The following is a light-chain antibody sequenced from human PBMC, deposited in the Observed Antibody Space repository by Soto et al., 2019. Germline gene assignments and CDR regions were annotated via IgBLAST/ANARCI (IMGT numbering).Light chain of an antibody. Sequence: DIQMKQYPSTLSGSVGDRVTITCRASQTISSWLAWYQQKPEKAPKLLISRASTLQSGVPSRYSGSGSETEFTLTISSLQPDDFATFLCQHYYSYSAAFGQGSRV. CDR3: QHYYSYSAA. J-gene: IGKJ1*01. CDR1: QTISSW. V-gene: IGKV1-5*03. CDR2: RAS.